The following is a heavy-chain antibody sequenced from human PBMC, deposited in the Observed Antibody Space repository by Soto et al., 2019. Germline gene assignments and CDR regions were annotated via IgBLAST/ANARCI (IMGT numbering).Heavy chain of an antibody. CDR1: GGSISSGYYY. J-gene: IGHJ4*02. Sequence: PSETLSLTCTVSGGSISSGYYYWSWIRQPAGKGLEWIGRIYTSGSTNYNPSLKSRVTMSVDTSKNQFSLKLSSVTAADTAVYYCARASSGYYPGFDYWGQGTLVTVSS. D-gene: IGHD3-22*01. CDR3: ARASSGYYPGFDY. CDR2: IYTSGST. V-gene: IGHV4-61*02.